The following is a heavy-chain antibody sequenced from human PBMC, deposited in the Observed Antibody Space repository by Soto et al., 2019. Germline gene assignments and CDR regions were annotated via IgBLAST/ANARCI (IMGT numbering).Heavy chain of an antibody. J-gene: IGHJ5*02. CDR1: GGSFSGYY. Sequence: SEALSLTCAVYGGSFSGYYWNWIRQPPGKGLEWIGEINHSGSTNYNPSLKSRVTISVDTSKNQFSLKASDTAMYYCARQDGWFDPWGQGTLVTVSS. V-gene: IGHV4-34*01. CDR2: INHSGST. CDR3: ARQDGWFDP.